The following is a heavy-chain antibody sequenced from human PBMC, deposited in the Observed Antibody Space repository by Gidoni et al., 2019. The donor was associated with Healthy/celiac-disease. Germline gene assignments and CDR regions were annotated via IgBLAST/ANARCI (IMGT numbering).Heavy chain of an antibody. CDR3: ARGLHRPHGDY. CDR1: GDSISSSSYY. Sequence: QLQLQESRPGLVTPSEPLSLPSTLSGDSISSSSYYWCWIRQPPGKGLEWNGSIYYSGSTYYNPSLKSRGNIAVDTSKNQFSLKLSSVTAADTAVYYCARGLHRPHGDYWGQGTLVTVSS. CDR2: IYYSGST. V-gene: IGHV4-39*01. J-gene: IGHJ4*02. D-gene: IGHD4-4*01.